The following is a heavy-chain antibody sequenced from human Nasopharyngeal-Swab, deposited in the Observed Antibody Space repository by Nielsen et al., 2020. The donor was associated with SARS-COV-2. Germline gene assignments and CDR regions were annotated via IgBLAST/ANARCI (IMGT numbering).Heavy chain of an antibody. J-gene: IGHJ6*02. CDR2: INTNTGNP. CDR1: GYTFTSYA. CDR3: ARARGQPHNYYYYGMDV. V-gene: IGHV7-4-1*02. Sequence: ASVKVSCKASGYTFTSYAMNWVRQAPGQGLEWMGWINTNTGNPTYAQGFTGRFVFSLDTSVSTAYRQISSLKAEDTAVYYCARARGQPHNYYYYGMDVWGQGTTVTVSS.